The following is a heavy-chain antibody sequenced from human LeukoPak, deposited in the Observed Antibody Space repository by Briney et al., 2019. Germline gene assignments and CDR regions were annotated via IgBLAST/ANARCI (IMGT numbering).Heavy chain of an antibody. J-gene: IGHJ4*02. CDR3: AKESGLRAISGILIPPGYFDY. CDR1: AFTFSSYG. V-gene: IGHV3-30*02. Sequence: GGSLRLSCAASAFTFSSYGMHWVRQAPGKGLEWVAFIRHDGSDKYYADSVKGRFTISRDNSKNTLDLQMSSLRGEDTAVYYCAKESGLRAISGILIPPGYFDYWGQGTLVTVSS. D-gene: IGHD3-3*01. CDR2: IRHDGSDK.